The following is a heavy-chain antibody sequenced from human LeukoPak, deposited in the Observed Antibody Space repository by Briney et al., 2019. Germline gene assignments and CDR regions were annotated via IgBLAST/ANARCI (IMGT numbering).Heavy chain of an antibody. CDR3: ARGYCSTTRCYEVNFDY. V-gene: IGHV1-46*01. D-gene: IGHD2-2*01. Sequence: ASVKVSCKVSGYTFTSYYMHGVRQAPGQGLEWMGVINLSGGSTTYAQKFQGRVTMTRDTSTSTVYMELSSLRSEDTAVYYCARGYCSTTRCYEVNFDYWGQGTLVTVSS. J-gene: IGHJ4*02. CDR1: GYTFTSYY. CDR2: INLSGGST.